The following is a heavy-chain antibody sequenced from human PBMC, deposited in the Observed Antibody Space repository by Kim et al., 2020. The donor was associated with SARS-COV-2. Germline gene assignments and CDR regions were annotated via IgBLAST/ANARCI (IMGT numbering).Heavy chain of an antibody. D-gene: IGHD3-10*01. Sequence: ASVKVSCKVSGYTLTELSMHWVRQAPGKGLEWMGGFDPEDGETIYAQKFQGRVTMTEDTSTDTAYMELSSLRSEDTAVYYCATVGAHYYGSGTQSPWFDPWGQGTLVTVSS. CDR2: FDPEDGET. CDR1: GYTLTELS. V-gene: IGHV1-24*01. CDR3: ATVGAHYYGSGTQSPWFDP. J-gene: IGHJ5*02.